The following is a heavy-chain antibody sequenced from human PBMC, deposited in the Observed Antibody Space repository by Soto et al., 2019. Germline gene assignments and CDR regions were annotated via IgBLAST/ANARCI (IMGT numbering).Heavy chain of an antibody. CDR3: AHSFGEVGGRYYHYFGLDV. CDR1: GFSLSTPAVG. V-gene: IGHV2-5*02. J-gene: IGHJ6*02. Sequence: QITLKESGPTLVKPTETLTLTCTCSGFSLSTPAVGVGWIRQPPGKALEWLALIFWENDKTYSPSLKSRLSISRGTSKNQVDLTMTNLDPVDTATYYCAHSFGEVGGRYYHYFGLDVWGQGTPVTVSS. D-gene: IGHD3-3*01. CDR2: IFWENDK.